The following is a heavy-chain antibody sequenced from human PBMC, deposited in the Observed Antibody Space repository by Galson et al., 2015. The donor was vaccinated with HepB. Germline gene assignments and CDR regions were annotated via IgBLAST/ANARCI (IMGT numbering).Heavy chain of an antibody. CDR3: ATNTPHYYDLGVLSIWYFDL. Sequence: VKVSCKVSGYALTELPIHWVRQAPGKGLEWMGGLDPEDDEMIYAQKFQGRVTMTEDTSTDTAYMKLSSLTSEDTAVYYCATNTPHYYDLGVLSIWYFDLWGRGTLVTVSS. CDR2: LDPEDDEM. V-gene: IGHV1-24*01. J-gene: IGHJ2*01. D-gene: IGHD3-22*01. CDR1: GYALTELP.